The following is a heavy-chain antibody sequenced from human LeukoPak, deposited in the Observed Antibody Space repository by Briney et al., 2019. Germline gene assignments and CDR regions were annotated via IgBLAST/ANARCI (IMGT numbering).Heavy chain of an antibody. Sequence: PGGSLRLSCAASGFAFSSYTMNWVRQAPGKGLEWVSAISGSGGFPYYADSVKGRFTISRDISKSTLYLQTNSLRAEDTAVYYCAKDSHYDSGGYGGAFDIWGQGTMVTVSS. CDR2: ISGSGGFP. CDR1: GFAFSSYT. D-gene: IGHD3-22*01. V-gene: IGHV3-23*01. J-gene: IGHJ3*02. CDR3: AKDSHYDSGGYGGAFDI.